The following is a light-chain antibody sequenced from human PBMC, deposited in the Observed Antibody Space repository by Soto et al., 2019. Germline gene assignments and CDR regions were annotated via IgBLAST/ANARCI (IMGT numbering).Light chain of an antibody. J-gene: IGKJ1*01. CDR1: QSISTY. V-gene: IGKV3-15*01. CDR3: QQYNNWPPGT. CDR2: GAS. Sequence: EIVMTQSPASLSVSPGERATLSCRANQSISTYLAWYQQKPGQAPRLLIYGASTRATGIPVRFSGSRSGTEFTLTISSLQSEDFAVYYCQQYNNWPPGTFGQGTKVEIK.